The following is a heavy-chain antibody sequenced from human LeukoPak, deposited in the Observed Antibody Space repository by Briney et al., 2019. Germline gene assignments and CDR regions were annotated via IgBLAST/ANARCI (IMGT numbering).Heavy chain of an antibody. CDR3: ARGSGPYDSNWFDP. J-gene: IGHJ5*02. V-gene: IGHV4-61*01. Sequence: SETLSLTCTVPGGSVSSGSYYWSWIRQPPGKGLEWIGYIYYGGSTNYNPSLKSRVTISVDTSKNQFSLKLSSVTAADTAVYYCARGSGPYDSNWFDPWGQGTLVTVSS. CDR1: GGSVSSGSYY. D-gene: IGHD3-10*01. CDR2: IYYGGST.